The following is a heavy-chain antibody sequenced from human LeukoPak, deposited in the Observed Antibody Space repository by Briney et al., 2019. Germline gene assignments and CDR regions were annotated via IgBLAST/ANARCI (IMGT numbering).Heavy chain of an antibody. Sequence: GGSLRLSCAASGFTFSSYAMSWVRQAPGKGLERVSAISGSGDSTYYADSVKGRFTISRDNSKNTLYLQMNSLRAEDTAVYYCAKAVSGGNSVEGPENDYWGQGTLVTVSS. V-gene: IGHV3-23*01. J-gene: IGHJ4*02. CDR2: ISGSGDST. D-gene: IGHD4-23*01. CDR1: GFTFSSYA. CDR3: AKAVSGGNSVEGPENDY.